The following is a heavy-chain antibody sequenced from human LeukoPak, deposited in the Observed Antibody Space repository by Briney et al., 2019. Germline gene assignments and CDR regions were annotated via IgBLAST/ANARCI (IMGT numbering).Heavy chain of an antibody. CDR3: ARHSASSTIFGVVTHRRLDY. CDR2: IYPGDSDT. D-gene: IGHD3-3*01. J-gene: IGHJ4*02. CDR1: GYSFTSYW. Sequence: HGESLKISCKGSGYSFTSYWIGWVRQMPGQGLEWMAIIYPGDSDTTYSPSFQGQVTVSADKSISTAYLQWSSLKASDTATYYCARHSASSTIFGVVTHRRLDYWGQGTLVTVSS. V-gene: IGHV5-51*01.